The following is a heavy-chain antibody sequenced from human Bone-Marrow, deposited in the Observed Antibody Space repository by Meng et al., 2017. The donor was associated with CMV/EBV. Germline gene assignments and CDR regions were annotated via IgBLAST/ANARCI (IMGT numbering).Heavy chain of an antibody. CDR3: AKDMHCSSTSCYGMDV. D-gene: IGHD2-2*01. CDR2: IRYDGSNK. J-gene: IGHJ6*02. Sequence: GESLKISCAASGFTFSSYGMHWVRQAPGKGLEWVAFIRYDGSNKYYADSVKGRSTISRDNSKNTLYLQMNSLRAEDTAVYYCAKDMHCSSTSCYGMDVWGQGTTVTVSS. V-gene: IGHV3-30*02. CDR1: GFTFSSYG.